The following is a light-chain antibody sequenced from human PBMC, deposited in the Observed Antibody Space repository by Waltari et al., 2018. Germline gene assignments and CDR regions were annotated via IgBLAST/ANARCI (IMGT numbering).Light chain of an antibody. CDR2: DAS. V-gene: IGKV1-33*01. CDR1: QDISNY. J-gene: IGKJ4*01. Sequence: DIQMTQSPSSLSASVGDRVPITCQASQDISNYLNWYQQKPGKAPKVLIYDASKLETGVPSRFSGSGSGTHFTFTISSLQPEDIATYYCQQYDNVPVTFGGGTKVEIK. CDR3: QQYDNVPVT.